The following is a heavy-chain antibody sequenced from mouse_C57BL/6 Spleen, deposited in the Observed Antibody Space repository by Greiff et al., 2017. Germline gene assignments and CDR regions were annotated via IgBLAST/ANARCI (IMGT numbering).Heavy chain of an antibody. D-gene: IGHD2-5*01. J-gene: IGHJ4*01. Sequence: VKLVESGPGLVQPSQSLSITCTVSGFSLTSYGVHWVRQPPGKGLEWLGVIWSGGSTDYNAAFISRLSISKDNSKSQVFFKMNSLQADDTAIYYCAKKRDYSNYYAMDYWGQGTSVTVSS. CDR2: IWSGGST. V-gene: IGHV2-4*01. CDR1: GFSLTSYG. CDR3: AKKRDYSNYYAMDY.